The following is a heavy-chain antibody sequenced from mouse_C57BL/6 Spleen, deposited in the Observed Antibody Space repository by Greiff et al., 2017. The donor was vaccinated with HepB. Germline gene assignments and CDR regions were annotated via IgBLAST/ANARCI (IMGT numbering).Heavy chain of an antibody. CDR1: GYAFSSYW. V-gene: IGHV1-80*01. CDR2: IYPGDGDT. CDR3: ARSFDYDPYYYAMDY. D-gene: IGHD2-4*01. J-gene: IGHJ4*01. Sequence: VKLMESGAELVKPGASVKISCKASGYAFSSYWMNWVKQRPGKGLEWIGQIYPGDGDTNYNGKFKGKATLTADKSSSTAYMQLSSLTSEDSAVYFCARSFDYDPYYYAMDYWGQGTSVTVSS.